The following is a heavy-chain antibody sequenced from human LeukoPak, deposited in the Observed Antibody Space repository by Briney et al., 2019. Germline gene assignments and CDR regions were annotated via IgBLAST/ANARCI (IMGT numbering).Heavy chain of an antibody. Sequence: GVSLRLSCAASGFTFSSYWMHWVRQAPGKGLVWVSTISGSGGSTYYADSVKGRFTISRDNSKDTLYMQMNSLRAEDTAVYFCAKKTAAARYFDYWGQGTLVTVSS. CDR2: ISGSGGST. V-gene: IGHV3-23*01. CDR3: AKKTAAARYFDY. D-gene: IGHD2-2*01. CDR1: GFTFSSYW. J-gene: IGHJ4*02.